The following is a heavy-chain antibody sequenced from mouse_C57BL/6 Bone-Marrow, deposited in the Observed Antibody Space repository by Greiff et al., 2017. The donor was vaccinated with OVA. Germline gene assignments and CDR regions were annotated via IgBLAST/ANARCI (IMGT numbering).Heavy chain of an antibody. Sequence: EVQLVESGPVLVKPGASVKMSCKASGYTFTDYYMNWVKQSHGKSLEWIGVINPYNGGTSYNQKFKGKATLTVDKSSSTAYMELNSLTSEDSAVYYCARSLYYGNYVLMDYWGQGTSVTVSS. CDR2: INPYNGGT. CDR1: GYTFTDYY. V-gene: IGHV1-19*01. CDR3: ARSLYYGNYVLMDY. J-gene: IGHJ4*01. D-gene: IGHD2-1*01.